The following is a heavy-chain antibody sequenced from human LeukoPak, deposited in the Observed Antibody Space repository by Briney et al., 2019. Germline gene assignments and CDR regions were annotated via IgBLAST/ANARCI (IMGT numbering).Heavy chain of an antibody. CDR1: GGSISSGGYY. CDR3: ARSLERFGGYMDV. CDR2: IYYSGCT. V-gene: IGHV4-31*03. J-gene: IGHJ6*03. D-gene: IGHD3-10*01. Sequence: SETLSLTCTVSGGSISSGGYYWSWIRQHPGKGLEWIGYIYYSGCTYYNPSLKSRVTISVDTSKNQFSLKLSSVTAADTAVYYCARSLERFGGYMDVWGKGTTVTVSS.